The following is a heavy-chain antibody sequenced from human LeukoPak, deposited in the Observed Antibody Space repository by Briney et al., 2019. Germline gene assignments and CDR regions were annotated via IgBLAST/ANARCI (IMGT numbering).Heavy chain of an antibody. V-gene: IGHV3-30*02. J-gene: IGHJ3*02. D-gene: IGHD3-22*01. CDR3: ARDPDDSSGYPDAFDI. Sequence: PGGSLRLSCAASGFTFSSYGMHWVRQAPGKGLEWVAFIRYDGSNKYYADSVKGRFTISRDNSKNTLYLQMNSLRAEDTAVYYCARDPDDSSGYPDAFDIWGQGTMVTVSS. CDR1: GFTFSSYG. CDR2: IRYDGSNK.